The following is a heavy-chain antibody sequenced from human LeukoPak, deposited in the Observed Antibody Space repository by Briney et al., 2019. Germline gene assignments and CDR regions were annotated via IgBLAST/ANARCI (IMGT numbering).Heavy chain of an antibody. J-gene: IGHJ4*02. V-gene: IGHV4-30-4*08. CDR3: ARGEGDIDFWSGYQYYFDY. CDR1: GGSISSGDYY. D-gene: IGHD3-3*01. Sequence: SETLSLTCTVSGGSISSGDYYWSWIRQPPGKGLEWIGYIYYSGSTYYNPSLKSRVTISVDTSKNQFSLKLSSVTAADTAVYHCARGEGDIDFWSGYQYYFDYWGQGTLVTVSS. CDR2: IYYSGST.